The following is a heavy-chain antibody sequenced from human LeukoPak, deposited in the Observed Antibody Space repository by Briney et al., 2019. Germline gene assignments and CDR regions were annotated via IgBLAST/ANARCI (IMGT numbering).Heavy chain of an antibody. Sequence: SETLSLTCTVSGGSISSYYWSWIRQPPGKGLEWIGYIYYSGSTNYNPSLKSRVTISVDTSKNQFSLKLSSVTAADTAVYYCARVGSSLYFDYWGQGTLVTVFS. V-gene: IGHV4-59*01. CDR2: IYYSGST. CDR3: ARVGSSLYFDY. CDR1: GGSISSYY. D-gene: IGHD6-13*01. J-gene: IGHJ4*02.